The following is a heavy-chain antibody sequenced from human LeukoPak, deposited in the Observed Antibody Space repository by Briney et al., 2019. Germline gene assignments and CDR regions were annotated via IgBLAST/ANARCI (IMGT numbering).Heavy chain of an antibody. Sequence: SETLSLTCAVSGGSISSSNWWSWVRQPPGKGLEWIGEIYHSGSTNYNPSLKSRVTISVDKSKNQFSLKLSSVTAADTAVYYCARGRAGDSSGWYSRTGFDYWGQGTLVTVSS. CDR1: GGSISSSNW. D-gene: IGHD6-19*01. J-gene: IGHJ4*02. V-gene: IGHV4-4*02. CDR2: IYHSGST. CDR3: ARGRAGDSSGWYSRTGFDY.